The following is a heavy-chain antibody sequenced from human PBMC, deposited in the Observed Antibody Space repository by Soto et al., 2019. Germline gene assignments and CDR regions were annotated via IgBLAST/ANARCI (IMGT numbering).Heavy chain of an antibody. J-gene: IGHJ6*03. D-gene: IGHD3-9*01. V-gene: IGHV3-64*01. CDR1: GFSFSTYA. CDR2: IRNNGGST. Sequence: GGSLRLSCAASGFSFSTYAMHWVRQAPGKGLEYVSAIRNNGGSTYYGNSVKGRFTISRDNSKNTLYLQMGSLRAEDIAVYYCARSAKFDWLYYQKYYMDVWGKGTTVTVSS. CDR3: ARSAKFDWLYYQKYYMDV.